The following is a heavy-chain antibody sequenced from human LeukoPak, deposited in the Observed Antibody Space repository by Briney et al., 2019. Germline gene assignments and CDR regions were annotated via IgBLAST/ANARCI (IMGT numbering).Heavy chain of an antibody. CDR2: MYTGGTT. V-gene: IGHV3-53*01. Sequence: GGSLRLSCAASGITVSGTHMSWVRQAPGKGLEWVSAMYTGGTTYYADSVTGRFTVSRDTSRNTLFLHMNRLRAEDTAVYYCAKDEATSGGGLASWGQGTLVIVYS. J-gene: IGHJ5*01. D-gene: IGHD3-16*01. CDR3: AKDEATSGGGLAS. CDR1: GITVSGTH.